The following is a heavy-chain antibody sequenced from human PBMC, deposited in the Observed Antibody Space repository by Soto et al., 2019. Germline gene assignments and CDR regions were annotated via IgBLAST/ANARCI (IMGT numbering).Heavy chain of an antibody. Sequence: SLRLSCAASGFTFSSYWMSWVRQAPGKGLEWVANIKQDGSETYYVDSVEGRFTISRDNAKNSVYLQMNSLRVEDTAVYYCARELGYCSSSSCWSDDWGQGTLVTVSS. D-gene: IGHD2-2*01. V-gene: IGHV3-7*04. CDR2: IKQDGSET. CDR1: GFTFSSYW. CDR3: ARELGYCSSSSCWSDD. J-gene: IGHJ4*02.